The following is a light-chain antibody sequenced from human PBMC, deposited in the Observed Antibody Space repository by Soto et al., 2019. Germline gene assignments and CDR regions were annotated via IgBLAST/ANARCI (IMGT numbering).Light chain of an antibody. V-gene: IGLV2-11*01. CDR1: SSDVGGYDF. CDR3: SSYAGSYILAV. J-gene: IGLJ3*02. Sequence: QSALAQPRSVSGSPGQSVTLSCTGNSSDVGGYDFVSWYQQYPGKAPKLIIYDVTKRTSGVPDRFSGSKSGNSASLTISGLQAEDEADYYCSSYAGSYILAVFGGGIKVTVL. CDR2: DVT.